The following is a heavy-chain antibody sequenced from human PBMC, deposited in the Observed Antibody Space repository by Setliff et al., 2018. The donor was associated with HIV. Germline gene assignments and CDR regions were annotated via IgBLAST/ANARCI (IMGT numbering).Heavy chain of an antibody. V-gene: IGHV7-4-1*02. J-gene: IGHJ5*02. CDR3: ASFSGYIDWSTHNWFDP. CDR2: ISTNTGNP. Sequence: ASVKVSCKASGYAFNSHAINWVRQAPGQGLEWMGWISTNTGNPTYAQGFTGRFVFYLDTYVSTAYLQISSLKAEDIAVYYCASFSGYIDWSTHNWFDPWGQGTLVTVSS. D-gene: IGHD3-9*01. CDR1: GYAFNSHA.